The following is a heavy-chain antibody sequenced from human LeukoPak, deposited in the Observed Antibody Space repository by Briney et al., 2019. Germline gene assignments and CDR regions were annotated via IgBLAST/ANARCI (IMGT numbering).Heavy chain of an antibody. J-gene: IGHJ6*02. Sequence: PSETLSLTCTVSGGSIRSSYHYWGWIRQPPGKGLEWIGSIYDSGSTYYNPSLKSRVTISVDTSKNQFSLKLSSVTAADTAVYYCARGTGYYGMDVWGQGTTVTVSS. CDR2: IYDSGST. CDR3: ARGTGYYGMDV. V-gene: IGHV4-39*07. D-gene: IGHD1-14*01. CDR1: GGSIRSSYHY.